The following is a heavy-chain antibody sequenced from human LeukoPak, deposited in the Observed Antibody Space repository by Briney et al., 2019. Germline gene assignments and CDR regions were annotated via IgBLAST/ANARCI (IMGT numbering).Heavy chain of an antibody. D-gene: IGHD2-2*01. CDR1: GGSISSGGYS. J-gene: IGHJ5*02. CDR3: ARVPRVEAGATGDWFDP. V-gene: IGHV4-30-2*01. Sequence: SETLSLTCAVSGGSISSGGYSWSWIRQPPGKGLEWIGYIYHSGSTYYNPSLKSRVTISVDRSKNQFSLNLRSVTAADTAVYYCARVPRVEAGATGDWFDPWGQGTVVTVSS. CDR2: IYHSGST.